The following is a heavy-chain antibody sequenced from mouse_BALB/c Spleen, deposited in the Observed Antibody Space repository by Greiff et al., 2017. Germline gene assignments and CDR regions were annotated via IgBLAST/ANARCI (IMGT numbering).Heavy chain of an antibody. CDR2: ISDGGSYT. CDR1: GFTFSDYY. V-gene: IGHV5-4*02. CDR3: ARGNYDYGYFDY. D-gene: IGHD2-4*01. Sequence: EVMLVESGGGLVKPGGSLKLSCAASGFTFSDYYMYWVRQTPEKRLEWVATISDGGSYTYYPDSVKGRFTISRDNAKNNLYLQMSSLKSEDTAMYYCARGNYDYGYFDYWGQGTTLTVSS. J-gene: IGHJ2*01.